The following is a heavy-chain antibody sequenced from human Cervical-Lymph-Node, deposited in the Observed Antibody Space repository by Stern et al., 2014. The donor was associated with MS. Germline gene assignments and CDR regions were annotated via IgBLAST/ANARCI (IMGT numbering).Heavy chain of an antibody. D-gene: IGHD6-13*01. CDR1: GFSFSRSA. CDR3: ASAYSSSHYYFDY. Sequence: VHLVESGGGVVQPGRSLRLSCAASGFSFSRSAMHLVRQAPGQGLEWVALIWYDGSNPYYADYVTGRFTISSDNFKNTLYLQMNSLRAEDTAVYYCASAYSSSHYYFDYWGQGTLVTVSS. J-gene: IGHJ4*02. V-gene: IGHV3-33*01. CDR2: IWYDGSNP.